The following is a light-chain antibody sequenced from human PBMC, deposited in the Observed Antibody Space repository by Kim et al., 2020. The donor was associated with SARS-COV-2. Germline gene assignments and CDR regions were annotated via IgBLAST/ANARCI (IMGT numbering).Light chain of an antibody. V-gene: IGKV4-1*01. J-gene: IGKJ2*01. CDR3: QQYYSAPHT. CDR1: QSVLFRSDNKNY. CDR2: WAS. Sequence: RATINGKSSQSVLFRSDNKNYLGWYQHKPGQPPKLLISWASTRGSGVPDRFSGSGSGTDFTLTISSLQAEDVAVYYCQQYYSAPHTFGQGTKLEI.